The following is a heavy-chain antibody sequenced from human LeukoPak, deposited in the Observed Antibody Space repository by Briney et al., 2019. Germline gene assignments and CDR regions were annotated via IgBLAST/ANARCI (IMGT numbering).Heavy chain of an antibody. J-gene: IGHJ6*03. Sequence: SGTLCLTCTVSGVSIIGYSWSWVRQPPGKGLEWVWEINKNGGTIYNPSPKSGVSTSECTSTNNSSLQLSSVTAAETPAYYCARGRPRMDVVVPAACHYMDVWGKGTTVTVSS. D-gene: IGHD2-2*01. CDR1: GVSIIGYS. V-gene: IGHV4-34*01. CDR2: INKNGGT. CDR3: ARGRPRMDVVVPAACHYMDV.